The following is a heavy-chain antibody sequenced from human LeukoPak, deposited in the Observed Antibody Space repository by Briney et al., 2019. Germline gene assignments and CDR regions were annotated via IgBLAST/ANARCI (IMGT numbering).Heavy chain of an antibody. V-gene: IGHV4-59*12. CDR3: ARARIAARSHAFDI. J-gene: IGHJ3*02. D-gene: IGHD6-6*01. CDR1: GGSISTYY. CDR2: IYYSGST. Sequence: SETLSLTCTVSGGSISTYYWSWIRQPPGKGLEWIGYIYYSGSTSYNPSLKSRVTISVDTSKNHFSLNLSSVTAADTAVYYCARARIAARSHAFDIWGQGTMVTVSS.